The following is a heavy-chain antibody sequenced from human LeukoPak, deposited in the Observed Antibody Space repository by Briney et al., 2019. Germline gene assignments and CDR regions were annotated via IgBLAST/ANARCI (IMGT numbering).Heavy chain of an antibody. CDR2: IKQDGSEK. J-gene: IGHJ4*02. Sequence: GGSLRLSCAASGFTFSSYWMSWVRQAPGKGLEWVANIKQDGSEKYYVDSVKGRFTISRDNAKNSLYLQMNSLRAEDTAVYYCARGIVATILGFDYWGQGTLVTVSS. CDR1: GFTFSSYW. D-gene: IGHD5-12*01. CDR3: ARGIVATILGFDY. V-gene: IGHV3-7*03.